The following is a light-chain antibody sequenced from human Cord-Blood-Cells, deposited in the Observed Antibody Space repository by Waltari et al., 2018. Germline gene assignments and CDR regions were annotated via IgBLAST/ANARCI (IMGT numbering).Light chain of an antibody. CDR3: QQYGSSLFT. CDR1: QSVSSSY. Sequence: ELVLTQSPGPLSLSPGERATLSCRASQSVSSSYLAWYQQTPGQAPRPLIYGASSSATGIPDRFSGSGSGTDFTLTISRLEPEDFAVYYCQQYGSSLFTFGPGTKVDIK. V-gene: IGKV3-20*01. J-gene: IGKJ3*01. CDR2: GAS.